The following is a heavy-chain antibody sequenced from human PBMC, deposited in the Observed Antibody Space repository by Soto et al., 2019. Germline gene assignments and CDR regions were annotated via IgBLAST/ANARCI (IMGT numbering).Heavy chain of an antibody. Sequence: GGSLRISFAAAWFTFRSYGMPWVRQAPGKGVEWVAVIWYDGSNKYYADSVKGRFTISRDNSKNTLYLQMNSLRAEDTAVYYCARDKNWNDGDYYYYGMDVWGQGTTVTVSS. CDR2: IWYDGSNK. V-gene: IGHV3-33*01. J-gene: IGHJ6*02. CDR1: WFTFRSYG. CDR3: ARDKNWNDGDYYYYGMDV. D-gene: IGHD1-1*01.